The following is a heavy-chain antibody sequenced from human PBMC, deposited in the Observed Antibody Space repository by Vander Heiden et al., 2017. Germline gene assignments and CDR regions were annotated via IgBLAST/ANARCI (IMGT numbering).Heavy chain of an antibody. CDR3: AGGRGWLTDY. Sequence: EVQLVESGGGMVQPGGSLKLSCDASGITFSSYWMNWFRQAPGKGLEWVANIKQDGSEKRYIDSVKGRFAISRDNAKQSVYLQMNNLRVDDSAVYYCAGGRGWLTDYWGQGVLVTVSS. J-gene: IGHJ4*02. CDR2: IKQDGSEK. CDR1: GITFSSYW. D-gene: IGHD6-19*01. V-gene: IGHV3-7*01.